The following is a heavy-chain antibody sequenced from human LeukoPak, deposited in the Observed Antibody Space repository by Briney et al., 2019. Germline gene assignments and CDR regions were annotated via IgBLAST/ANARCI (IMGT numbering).Heavy chain of an antibody. CDR1: GFTFTNYV. V-gene: IGHV3-23*01. CDR3: AKGWYFDL. Sequence: GGSLRLSCAASGFTFTNYVMTWVRQAPGKGLEWVSTINVSGANTYYADSVKGRFTISRDNSKNTLYLQMSSLRAEDTAVYYCAKGWYFDLWGRGTLVTVSS. CDR2: INVSGANT. J-gene: IGHJ2*01.